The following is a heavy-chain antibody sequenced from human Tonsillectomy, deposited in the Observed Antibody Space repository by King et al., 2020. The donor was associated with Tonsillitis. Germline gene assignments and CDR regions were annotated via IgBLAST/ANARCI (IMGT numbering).Heavy chain of an antibody. J-gene: IGHJ4*02. CDR2: IKQDGSEK. V-gene: IGHV3-7*01. CDR3: ASELSVTTVAFDY. CDR1: GITLSSYW. Sequence: VQLVESGGGLVQPGGSLRLSCTASGITLSSYWMSWVRQAPGKGLEWVANIKQDGSEKYYVDSVKGRFTISRDNAKNSLDLRMNSLRAEDTAVYYCASELSVTTVAFDYWGQGTLVTVSS. D-gene: IGHD4-23*01.